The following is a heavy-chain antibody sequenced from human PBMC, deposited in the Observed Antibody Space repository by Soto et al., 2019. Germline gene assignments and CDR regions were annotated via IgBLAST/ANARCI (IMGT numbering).Heavy chain of an antibody. CDR2: MYYSGST. Sequence: PSETRSLTCAVSGASVSSGSDFWSWIRQPPGKGLEWLGYMYYSGSTKYNPSLKSRVTISADTSKNQFSLKLFSVTAADTALYYCARATGYSSTWYDSWGQGILVTVSS. V-gene: IGHV4-61*01. CDR3: ARATGYSSTWYDS. J-gene: IGHJ5*01. D-gene: IGHD6-13*01. CDR1: GASVSSGSDF.